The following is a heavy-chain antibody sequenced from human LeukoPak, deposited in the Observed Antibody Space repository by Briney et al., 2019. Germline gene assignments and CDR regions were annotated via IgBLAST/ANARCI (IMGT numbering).Heavy chain of an antibody. CDR1: GFTFDDYA. CDR2: ISWDGGST. V-gene: IGHV3-43D*03. J-gene: IGHJ6*03. CDR3: AKDIEGDYYYYMDV. Sequence: PGGSLRLSCAASGFTFDDYAMHWVRQAPGKGLEWVSLISWDGGSTYYADSVKGRFTISRDNSKNSLYLQMTSLRAEDTALYYCAKDIEGDYYYYMDVWGKGTTVTVSS.